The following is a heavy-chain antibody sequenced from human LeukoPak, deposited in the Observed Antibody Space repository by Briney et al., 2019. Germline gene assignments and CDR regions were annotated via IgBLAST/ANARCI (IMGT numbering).Heavy chain of an antibody. Sequence: PGGSLRLSCAASGFTFDDYAMHWVRQAPGKGLEWVSGISWNSGSIGYADSVKGRFTISRDNAKNSLYLQMNSLRAEDTALYYCAKEAQEPTGDYWGQGTLVTVSS. CDR2: ISWNSGSI. J-gene: IGHJ4*02. CDR1: GFTFDDYA. CDR3: AKEAQEPTGDY. D-gene: IGHD4-17*01. V-gene: IGHV3-9*01.